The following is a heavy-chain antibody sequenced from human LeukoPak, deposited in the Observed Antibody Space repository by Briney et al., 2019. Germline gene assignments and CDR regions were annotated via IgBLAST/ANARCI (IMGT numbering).Heavy chain of an antibody. CDR1: GFTFSSYA. J-gene: IGHJ4*02. CDR2: ISNDGSNK. D-gene: IGHD3-22*01. Sequence: GGSLRLSCAASGFTFSSYALHWVRQAPGKGLEWVAVISNDGSNKYYADSVKGRFTISRDGSKNTLYLEMNSLRAEDTAVYYCARHYDTSGYHYFDFRGQGTLVTVSS. CDR3: ARHYDTSGYHYFDF. V-gene: IGHV3-30-3*01.